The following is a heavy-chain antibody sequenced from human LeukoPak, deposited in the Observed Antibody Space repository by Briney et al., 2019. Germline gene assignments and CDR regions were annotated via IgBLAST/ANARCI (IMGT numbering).Heavy chain of an antibody. V-gene: IGHV3-23*01. CDR2: ISGSGGST. Sequence: PGGSLRLSCAASGFTFSSYAMSWVRQAPGKGLEWVSAISGSGGSTYYADSVKGRFTISRDNSKNTLYLQMNSLRAEDTAVYYCASHQWELLDGGFDYWGQGTLVTVSS. CDR3: ASHQWELLDGGFDY. CDR1: GFTFSSYA. J-gene: IGHJ4*02. D-gene: IGHD1-26*01.